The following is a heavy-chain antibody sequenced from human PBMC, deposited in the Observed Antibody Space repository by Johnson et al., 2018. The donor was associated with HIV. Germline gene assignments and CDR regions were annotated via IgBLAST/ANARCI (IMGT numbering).Heavy chain of an antibody. J-gene: IGHJ3*02. D-gene: IGHD2-15*01. V-gene: IGHV3-23*04. CDR1: GFTFSSYA. Sequence: VQLVESGGGLVQPGGSLRLSCAASGFTFSSYAMSWVRQAPGKGLEWVSALTPSGGGTYYADSVTGRFTISRYNSKNTLYLQMNSLRVEDTAVYYCAKGQVARGAFDIWGQGTMVTVSS. CDR2: LTPSGGGT. CDR3: AKGQVARGAFDI.